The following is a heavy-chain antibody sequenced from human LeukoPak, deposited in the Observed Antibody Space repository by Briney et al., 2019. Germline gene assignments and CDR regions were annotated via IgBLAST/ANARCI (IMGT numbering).Heavy chain of an antibody. V-gene: IGHV1-2*02. CDR1: GYTFTGYY. Sequence: RASVKVSCKASGYTFTGYYMHWVRQAPGQGLEWMGWINPNSGGTNYAQKFQDRVTMTRDTSISTAYMELSRLRSDDTAVYYCARRYSYGLEYYFDYWGQGTLVTVSS. CDR3: ARRYSYGLEYYFDY. CDR2: INPNSGGT. D-gene: IGHD5-18*01. J-gene: IGHJ4*02.